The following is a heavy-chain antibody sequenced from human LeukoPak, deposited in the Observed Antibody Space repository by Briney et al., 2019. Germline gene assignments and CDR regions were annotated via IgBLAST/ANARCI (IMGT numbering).Heavy chain of an antibody. CDR3: TSRRQDGW. CDR2: IKSKIDGGTI. CDR1: GFTFSDAW. Sequence: GGSLRLSGVGSGFTFSDAWMTWVRQAPGKGLEWVGRIKSKIDGGTIDYAEPVKGRFTISRDDSRNTLYLQMSSLKTEDTAVYYCTSRRQDGWWGQGTLVTVS. V-gene: IGHV3-15*01. J-gene: IGHJ4*02. D-gene: IGHD2-15*01.